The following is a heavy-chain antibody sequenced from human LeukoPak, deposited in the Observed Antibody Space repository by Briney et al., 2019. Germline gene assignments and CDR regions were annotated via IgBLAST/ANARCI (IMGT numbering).Heavy chain of an antibody. CDR3: ARGTVLNPFDY. CDR1: GGTFSSYA. V-gene: IGHV1-69*05. CDR2: IIPIFGTA. Sequence: SVKVSCKASGGTFSSYAISWVRQAPGQGLEWMGGIIPIFGTANYAQKLQGRVTMTTDTSTSTAYMELRSLRSDDTAVYYCARGTVLNPFDYWGQGTLVTVSS. J-gene: IGHJ4*02. D-gene: IGHD1-1*01.